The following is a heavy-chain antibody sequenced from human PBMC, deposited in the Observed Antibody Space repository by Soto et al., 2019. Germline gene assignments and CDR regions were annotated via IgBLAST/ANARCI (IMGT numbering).Heavy chain of an antibody. CDR1: GDSFSSNSAD. Sequence: SQTTSLICYLSGDSFSSNSADWNWIRQSPSRGLEWLGRTYYRSKWYNDYAVYLKSRITINPDTSKKQFSLQLNSVTPEDTAVYYCARFSPSARYDFPPTWGQGTMVPV. V-gene: IGHV6-1*01. CDR3: ARFSPSARYDFPPT. D-gene: IGHD3-3*01. CDR2: TYYRSKWYN. J-gene: IGHJ3*01.